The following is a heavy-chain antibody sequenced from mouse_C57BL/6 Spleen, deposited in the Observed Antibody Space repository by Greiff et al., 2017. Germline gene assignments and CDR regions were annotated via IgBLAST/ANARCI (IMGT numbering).Heavy chain of an antibody. CDR1: GYTFTSYW. CDR2: IYPSDSET. V-gene: IGHV1-61*01. D-gene: IGHD2-1*01. Sequence: QVQLQQPGAELVRPGSSVKLSCKASGYTFTSYWMDWVKQRPGQGLEWIGNIYPSDSETHYNQKFKDKATLTVDKSSSTAYMQLSSLTSEDSAVYYCAGGNYPAWFGYWGQGTLVTVSA. CDR3: AGGNYPAWFGY. J-gene: IGHJ3*01.